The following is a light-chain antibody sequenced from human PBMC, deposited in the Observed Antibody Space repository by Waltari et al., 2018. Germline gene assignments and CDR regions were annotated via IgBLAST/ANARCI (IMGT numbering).Light chain of an antibody. Sequence: SFELPQPPSVSVSPGQTASITCPGEPLPNQYTYWYQQKAGQAPVLVIFKDTERPSGIPERFSGSSSGTVVTLTITGVRTEDEADYYCQSADSITTFEVFGGGTKLTVL. CDR2: KDT. J-gene: IGLJ3*02. CDR3: QSADSITTFEV. CDR1: PLPNQY. V-gene: IGLV3-25*03.